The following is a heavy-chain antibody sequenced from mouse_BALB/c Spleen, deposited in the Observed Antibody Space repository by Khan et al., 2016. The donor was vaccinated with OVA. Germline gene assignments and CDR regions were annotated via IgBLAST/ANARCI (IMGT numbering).Heavy chain of an antibody. Sequence: EVQLQQSGPELVKPGASMKISCKASGYSFTGYTMNWVKQSHGKNLEWIGLINPYNGGTNSNQKFKGKATLTVDKSSSTAYMELLSLTSEDSAVYYCARSTTMITTTVYYYAMDYWGQGTSVTVSS. CDR2: INPYNGGT. D-gene: IGHD2-4*01. CDR3: ARSTTMITTTVYYYAMDY. V-gene: IGHV1-18*01. CDR1: GYSFTGYT. J-gene: IGHJ4*01.